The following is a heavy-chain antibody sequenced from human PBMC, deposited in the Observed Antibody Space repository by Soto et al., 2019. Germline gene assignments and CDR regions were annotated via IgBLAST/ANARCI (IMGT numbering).Heavy chain of an antibody. CDR1: GYTFTSYD. V-gene: IGHV1-8*01. Sequence: GASVKVSCKASGYTFTSYDINWVRQATGQGLEWMGWMNPNSGNTGYAQKFQGRVTMTRNTSTSTAYMELSSLRSEDTAVYYCARDPYDFWSGYYRNLLDYWGQGTLVTVSS. CDR3: ARDPYDFWSGYYRNLLDY. D-gene: IGHD3-3*01. CDR2: MNPNSGNT. J-gene: IGHJ4*02.